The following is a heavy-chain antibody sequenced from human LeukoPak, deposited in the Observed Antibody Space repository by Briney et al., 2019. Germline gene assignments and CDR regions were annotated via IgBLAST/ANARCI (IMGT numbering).Heavy chain of an antibody. CDR1: GGSFSTYY. D-gene: IGHD3-10*01. J-gene: IGHJ5*02. CDR2: IYTSGST. V-gene: IGHV4-4*07. CDR3: ARAYYGSGSYLGNYRFDP. Sequence: SSETLSLTCTVSGGSFSTYYWSWIRQPAGKGLEWIGRIYTSGSTNYNPSLKSRVTMSVDTSKNQFSLKLSSVTAADTAVYYCARAYYGSGSYLGNYRFDPWGQGTLVTVSS.